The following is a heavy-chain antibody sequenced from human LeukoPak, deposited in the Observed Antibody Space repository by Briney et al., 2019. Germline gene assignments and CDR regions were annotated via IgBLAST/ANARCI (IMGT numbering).Heavy chain of an antibody. Sequence: GRSLRLSCAASGFTSSSYAMHWVRQAPGKGLEWVAVISYDGSNKYYADSVKGRFTISRDNSKNTLYLQMNSLRAEDTAVYYCAKKMLVVEVGNYFDYWGQGTLVTVSS. D-gene: IGHD2-15*01. V-gene: IGHV3-30-3*02. CDR1: GFTSSSYA. CDR2: ISYDGSNK. CDR3: AKKMLVVEVGNYFDY. J-gene: IGHJ4*02.